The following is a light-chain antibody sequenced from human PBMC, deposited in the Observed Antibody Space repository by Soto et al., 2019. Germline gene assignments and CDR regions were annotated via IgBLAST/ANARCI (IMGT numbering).Light chain of an antibody. CDR3: QQFNDWPRT. CDR2: GAS. Sequence: EIVMTQSPVTLSVSPGERATLSCRASQSVTSNLAWYQQKPGQAPRLLIYGASTRATGIPARFSGSGSGTEFTLTISNLQSVDFAIYYCQQFNDWPRTFGQGTKVDIK. V-gene: IGKV3-15*01. CDR1: QSVTSN. J-gene: IGKJ1*01.